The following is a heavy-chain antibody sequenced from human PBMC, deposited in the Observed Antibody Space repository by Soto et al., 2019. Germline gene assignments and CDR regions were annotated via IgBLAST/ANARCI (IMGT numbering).Heavy chain of an antibody. CDR2: IIGSGGNT. CDR3: AKLDRIAAAGSFDS. V-gene: IGHV3-23*01. D-gene: IGHD6-25*01. CDR1: GFTFSSNA. J-gene: IGHJ4*02. Sequence: EVQLLESGGGLVQAGGFLRLSCAASGFTFSSNAMSWVRQAPGKGLEWVSLIIGSGGNTYYADSVKGRFTISRDNSKNTLYLQMNSLRAEDTAVYYCAKLDRIAAAGSFDSWGQGTLVTVSS.